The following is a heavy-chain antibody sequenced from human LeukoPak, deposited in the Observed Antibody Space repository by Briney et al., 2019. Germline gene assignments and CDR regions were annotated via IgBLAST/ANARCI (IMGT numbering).Heavy chain of an antibody. D-gene: IGHD5-12*01. Sequence: GGSLRLSCAASGFTFSSYGMHWVRQTPGKGLEWVAFIRYDGSNKYYADSVKGRFTISRDNSKNTLYLQMKSLRAEDTAVYYCAKGGGYEAQYYYYYLDVWGKGTTVTISS. CDR3: AKGGGYEAQYYYYYLDV. V-gene: IGHV3-30*02. CDR1: GFTFSSYG. J-gene: IGHJ6*03. CDR2: IRYDGSNK.